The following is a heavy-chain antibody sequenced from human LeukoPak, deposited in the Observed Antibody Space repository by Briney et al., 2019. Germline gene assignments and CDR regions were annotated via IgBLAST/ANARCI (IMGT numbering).Heavy chain of an antibody. Sequence: ASVKVSCKASGYTFTGYFIHWVRRAPGQGLEWMGWINPKSGGTNYAQKFQGRVTMTRDTSISTAYMELSRLTSDDTAVYYCARVAGIDYYDSSGYPDYWGQGTLVTVSS. CDR3: ARVAGIDYYDSSGYPDY. J-gene: IGHJ4*02. D-gene: IGHD3-22*01. V-gene: IGHV1-2*02. CDR2: INPKSGGT. CDR1: GYTFTGYF.